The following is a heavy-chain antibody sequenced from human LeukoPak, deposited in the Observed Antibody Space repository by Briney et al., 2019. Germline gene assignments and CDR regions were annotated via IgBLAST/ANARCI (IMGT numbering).Heavy chain of an antibody. V-gene: IGHV3-7*01. Sequence: GGSLRLSCAASGFSFSSYSMKWVRQAPGKGLEWVANIKTDGSQIYYVDSVKGRFTISRDNAKNSLYLQMNSLRAEDTAVYYCARDLNWETYWGQGTLVSVSS. J-gene: IGHJ4*02. CDR3: ARDLNWETY. D-gene: IGHD7-27*01. CDR2: IKTDGSQI. CDR1: GFSFSSYS.